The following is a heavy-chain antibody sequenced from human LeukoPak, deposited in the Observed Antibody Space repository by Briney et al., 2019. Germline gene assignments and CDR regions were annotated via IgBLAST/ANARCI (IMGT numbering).Heavy chain of an antibody. CDR3: VRAGGTRGYDI. D-gene: IGHD2-15*01. Sequence: GGSLRLSCAVSGFTFSGHRMDWVRQVPGKGLQWVGRSTDKLYSYTTEYAASVKGRFTISRAGSENSLYLQMNSLKTEDTAVYYCVRAGGTRGYDIWGQGTMVTVSS. J-gene: IGHJ3*02. CDR1: GFTFSGHR. V-gene: IGHV3-72*01. CDR2: STDKLYSYTT.